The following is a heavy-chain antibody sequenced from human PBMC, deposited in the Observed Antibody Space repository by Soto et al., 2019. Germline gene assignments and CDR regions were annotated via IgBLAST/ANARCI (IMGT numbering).Heavy chain of an antibody. V-gene: IGHV3-15*01. CDR2: IKSKTDGGKT. D-gene: IGHD3-10*01. CDR1: GFTLSNAW. CDR3: TTLYGSGSYYPDY. J-gene: IGHJ4*02. Sequence: EVQLVESGGGLVKPGGSLRLPCAASGFTLSNAWMSGVGQAQGKGREWVGRIKSKTDGGKTNYVAPVKGRFTISRDDSKNTLYLQMNSLKTEDTAVYYCTTLYGSGSYYPDYWGQGTLVTVSS.